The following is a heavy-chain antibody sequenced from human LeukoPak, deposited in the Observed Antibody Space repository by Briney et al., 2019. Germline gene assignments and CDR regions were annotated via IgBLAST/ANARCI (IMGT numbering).Heavy chain of an antibody. CDR2: IKQDGSEK. J-gene: IGHJ6*03. D-gene: IGHD2-2*01. CDR3: ARGWGYCSSTSCYYYYYYMDV. CDR1: GFTFSSYW. V-gene: IGHV3-7*01. Sequence: GGSLRLSCGASGFTFSSYWMSWVRQAPGKGLEWVANIKQDGSEKYYVDSVKGRFTISRDNAKNSLYLQMNSLRAEDTAVYYCARGWGYCSSTSCYYYYYYMDVWGKGTTVTVSS.